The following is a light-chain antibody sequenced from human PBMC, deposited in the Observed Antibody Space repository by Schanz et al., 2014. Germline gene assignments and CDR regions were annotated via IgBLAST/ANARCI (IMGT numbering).Light chain of an antibody. Sequence: QSALTQPRSVSGSPGQSVTISCTGTSSDVGSYNRVSWYQQPPGTAPKLMIYEVSNRPSGVPDRFSGSKSGNTASLTISGLQAEDEADYHCSSYADTNKELFGGGTKLTVL. J-gene: IGLJ3*02. CDR2: EVS. CDR1: SSDVGSYNR. CDR3: SSYADTNKEL. V-gene: IGLV2-18*02.